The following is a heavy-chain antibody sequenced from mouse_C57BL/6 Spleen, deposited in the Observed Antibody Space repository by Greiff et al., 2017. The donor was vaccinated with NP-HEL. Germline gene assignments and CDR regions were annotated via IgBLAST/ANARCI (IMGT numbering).Heavy chain of an antibody. CDR1: GYTFTSYW. Sequence: QVQLQQPGTELVKPGASVKLSCTASGYTFTSYWMPWVQQRPGQGLEWIVYINPSNGGTNYNEKFKSKATLPVDKSSSTAYMQLSSLTSEDSAVYYCALLYDYGSAGYYFDYWGQGSTLTVSS. V-gene: IGHV1-53*01. J-gene: IGHJ2*01. CDR2: INPSNGGT. D-gene: IGHD1-1*01. CDR3: ALLYDYGSAGYYFDY.